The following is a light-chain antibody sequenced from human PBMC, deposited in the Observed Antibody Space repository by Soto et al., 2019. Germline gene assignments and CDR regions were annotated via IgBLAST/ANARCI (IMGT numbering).Light chain of an antibody. J-gene: IGKJ2*01. CDR3: QQYGTSPPVYT. Sequence: EIVLTQSPGTLSLSPGERATLSCRTSQSISSTYLAWYQQKPGQAPRLLIYGTYSRATGIPDRFSGSGSGRDFTHTISSLEPEDFAVYYCQQYGTSPPVYTFGQGTNLEIK. CDR2: GTY. V-gene: IGKV3-20*01. CDR1: QSISSTY.